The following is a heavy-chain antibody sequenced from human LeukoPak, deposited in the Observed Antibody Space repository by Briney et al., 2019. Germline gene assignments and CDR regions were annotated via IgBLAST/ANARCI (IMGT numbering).Heavy chain of an antibody. CDR3: ARDLGDIVLEPPAVYFDL. D-gene: IGHD2-8*02. V-gene: IGHV3-21*01. J-gene: IGHJ2*01. CDR2: ISSRSSYI. CDR1: GFTFSSYS. Sequence: GSLRLSCAASGFTFSSYSMNWVRQAPGKGLEWVSSISSRSSYIFYADSMKGRFTISRDNAENSLYLQMNSLRADDTAVYYCARDLGDIVLEPPAVYFDLWGRGTLVTVSS.